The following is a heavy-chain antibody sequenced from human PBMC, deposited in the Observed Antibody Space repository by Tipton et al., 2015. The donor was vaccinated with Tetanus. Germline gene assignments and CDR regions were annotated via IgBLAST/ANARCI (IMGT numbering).Heavy chain of an antibody. CDR2: ISADGSID. Sequence: SLRLSCAASGFTFSGHGVHWVRQAPGKGLEWVAVISADGSIDYYADSVKGRFTISRDNFKNTLSLQMNSLRPEDTALYYCAKEGGGLGYCSGGNCYLSFDSWGQGTLVTVSS. V-gene: IGHV3-30*18. CDR3: AKEGGGLGYCSGGNCYLSFDS. CDR1: GFTFSGHG. J-gene: IGHJ4*02. D-gene: IGHD2-8*02.